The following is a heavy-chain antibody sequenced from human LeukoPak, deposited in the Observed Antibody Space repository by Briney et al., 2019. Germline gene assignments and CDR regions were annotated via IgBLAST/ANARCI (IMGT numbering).Heavy chain of an antibody. Sequence: SETLSLTCTVSGGSISSYYWSWIRQPPGKGLEWIGYIYYSGSTNYNPSLKSRVTISVDTSKNQFSLKLSSVTAADTAVYYCARQLGQWLAHYFDYWGQGTLVTVSS. D-gene: IGHD6-19*01. CDR2: IYYSGST. J-gene: IGHJ4*02. CDR1: GGSISSYY. CDR3: ARQLGQWLAHYFDY. V-gene: IGHV4-59*08.